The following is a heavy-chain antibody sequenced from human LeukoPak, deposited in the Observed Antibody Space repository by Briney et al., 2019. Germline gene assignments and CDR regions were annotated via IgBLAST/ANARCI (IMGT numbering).Heavy chain of an antibody. CDR2: ISSDGSST. CDR1: GFTFSSYW. CDR3: ARDWGGYGPTSHDY. Sequence: GESLQISCAASGFTFSSYWMHWVRQAPGRGLVWVSRISSDGSSTIYADSVKGRFTISRDNAKNTLYLQMNSLRAEDTAVYYCARDWGGYGPTSHDYWGQGTLVTVSS. D-gene: IGHD3-16*01. V-gene: IGHV3-74*01. J-gene: IGHJ4*02.